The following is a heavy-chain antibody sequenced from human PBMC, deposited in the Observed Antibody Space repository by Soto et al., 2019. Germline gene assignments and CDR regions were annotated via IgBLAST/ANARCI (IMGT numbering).Heavy chain of an antibody. CDR2: IYYSGST. Sequence: PSETLSLTCTVSGGSISSSSYYWGWIRQPPGKGLEWIGSIYYSGSTYYNPSLKSRVTISVDTSKNQFSLKLSSVTAADTAVYYCARQGIVGNWRLDPWGQGTLVTVPQ. V-gene: IGHV4-39*01. CDR3: ARQGIVGNWRLDP. J-gene: IGHJ5*02. CDR1: GGSISSSSYY. D-gene: IGHD1-26*01.